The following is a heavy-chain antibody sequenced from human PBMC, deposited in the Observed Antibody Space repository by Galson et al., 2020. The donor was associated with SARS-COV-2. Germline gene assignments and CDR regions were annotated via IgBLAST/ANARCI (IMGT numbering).Heavy chain of an antibody. J-gene: IGHJ4*02. V-gene: IGHV3-23*01. Sequence: TGGSLRLSCAASGFIFTSHAMSWVRQAPAKGLEWVSRISGSGDDTRYADSVKGRFTISRENSKNTVSLEVKGLRADDTAVYYCAKSDWGDIGCHLLDHWGQGTLVTVSS. CDR1: GFIFTSHA. CDR2: ISGSGDDT. D-gene: IGHD2-15*01. CDR3: AKSDWGDIGCHLLDH.